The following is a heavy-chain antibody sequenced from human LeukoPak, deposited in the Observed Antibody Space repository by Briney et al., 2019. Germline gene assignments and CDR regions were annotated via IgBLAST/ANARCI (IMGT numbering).Heavy chain of an antibody. CDR2: ISSSSSTI. Sequence: GGSLRLSCAASGFTFSSYSMNWVRQAPGKGLEWVSYISSSSSTIYYADSVKGRFTISRDNAKNSLYLQMNSLRAEDTAVYYCAREAPTVFGRRAFDIWGQGTMVTVSS. CDR1: GFTFSSYS. V-gene: IGHV3-48*04. CDR3: AREAPTVFGRRAFDI. J-gene: IGHJ3*02. D-gene: IGHD3-3*01.